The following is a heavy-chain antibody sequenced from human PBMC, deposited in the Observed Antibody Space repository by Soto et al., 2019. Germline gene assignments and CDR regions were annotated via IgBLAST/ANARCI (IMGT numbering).Heavy chain of an antibody. D-gene: IGHD4-17*01. J-gene: IGHJ4*02. CDR3: TGSVTVTQGGVDY. V-gene: IGHV3-73*01. CDR1: GFTFSGSA. CDR2: IRSKANSYAT. Sequence: GGSLRLSCAASGFTFSGSAMHWVRQASGKGLEWVGRIRSKANSYATAYAASVKGRFTISRDDSKNTAYLQMNSLKTEDTAVYYCTGSVTVTQGGVDYWGQGTLVTVSS.